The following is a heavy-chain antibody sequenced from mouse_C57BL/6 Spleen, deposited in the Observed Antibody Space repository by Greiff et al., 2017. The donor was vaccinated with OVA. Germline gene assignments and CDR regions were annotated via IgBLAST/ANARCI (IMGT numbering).Heavy chain of an antibody. CDR3: ARSIYDGYYLFAY. J-gene: IGHJ3*01. Sequence: EVKVEESGPGLVKPSQSLSLTCSVTGYSITSGYYWNWIRQFPGNKLEWMGYISYDGSNNYNPSLKNRISITRDTSKNQFFLKLNSVTTEDTATYYCARSIYDGYYLFAYWGQGTLVTVSA. CDR1: GYSITSGYY. V-gene: IGHV3-6*01. D-gene: IGHD2-3*01. CDR2: ISYDGSN.